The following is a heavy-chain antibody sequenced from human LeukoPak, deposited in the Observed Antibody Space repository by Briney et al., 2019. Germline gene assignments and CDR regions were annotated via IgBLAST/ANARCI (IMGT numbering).Heavy chain of an antibody. CDR3: ASQGQQLVLSY. D-gene: IGHD6-13*01. Sequence: ASVKVSCKASGYTFTGYYMHWVRQAPGQGLEWMGWINPNSGGTSYAQKFQGRVTMTRDMSTSTVYMELSSLRSEDTAVYYCASQGQQLVLSYWGQGTLVTVSS. CDR1: GYTFTGYY. V-gene: IGHV1-2*02. CDR2: INPNSGGT. J-gene: IGHJ4*02.